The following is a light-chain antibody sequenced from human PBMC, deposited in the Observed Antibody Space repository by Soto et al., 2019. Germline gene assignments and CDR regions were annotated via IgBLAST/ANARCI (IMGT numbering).Light chain of an antibody. J-gene: IGLJ1*01. Sequence: QSVLTQPPSVSGAPGQRVTISCTGSTSNIGAGYDVFWYQHLPGTAPKLLIYANSNRPSGVPDRFYGAKSGSSASLAITGLQAEDEADYYCQSFDSSLSGSYVFGTGTKVTVL. CDR2: ANS. CDR1: TSNIGAGYD. CDR3: QSFDSSLSGSYV. V-gene: IGLV1-40*01.